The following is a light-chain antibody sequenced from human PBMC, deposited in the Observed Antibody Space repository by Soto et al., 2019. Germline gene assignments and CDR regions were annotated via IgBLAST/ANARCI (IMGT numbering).Light chain of an antibody. CDR2: AAS. CDR3: QQIYNTPLA. CDR1: QSISSY. J-gene: IGKJ5*01. V-gene: IGKV1-39*01. Sequence: DPQMTQSPLFLSASVGDRVTITCRASQSISSYVNWYQHKPGKAPKLLIYAASRLQSGVPSRFSGSGSGTDFTLTISSLQPEDFATYYCQQIYNTPLAFGQGTRLEMK.